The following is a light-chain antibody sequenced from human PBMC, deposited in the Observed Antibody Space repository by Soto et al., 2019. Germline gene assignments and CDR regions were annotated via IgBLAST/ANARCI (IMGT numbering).Light chain of an antibody. V-gene: IGLV2-14*01. J-gene: IGLJ1*01. CDR1: NSDLGDYDY. Sequence: QFVLTQPASVSGSPGQSIAISCTGANSDLGDYDYVSWYQQRPGEAPKLMIYDVSNRPSGVSDRFSGSKSGNTASLTISGLQAEDEADYYCSSYTSSNASYVFGAGTKVTVL. CDR2: DVS. CDR3: SSYTSSNASYV.